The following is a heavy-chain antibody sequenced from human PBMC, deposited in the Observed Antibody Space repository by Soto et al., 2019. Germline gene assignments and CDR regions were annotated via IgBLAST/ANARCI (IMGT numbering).Heavy chain of an antibody. CDR1: GYTFNTYG. Sequence: QVQLVQSGGEVKKPGASVKVSCKASGYTFNTYGISWVRQAPGQGLEWMGWISPYSLDTNYAQKFQGRVTMTTDTSTSTAYMELRSLRSDDTAAYYCARAVSTSRYNWFDPWGQGTLVTVSS. D-gene: IGHD2-2*01. CDR3: ARAVSTSRYNWFDP. CDR2: ISPYSLDT. V-gene: IGHV1-18*04. J-gene: IGHJ5*02.